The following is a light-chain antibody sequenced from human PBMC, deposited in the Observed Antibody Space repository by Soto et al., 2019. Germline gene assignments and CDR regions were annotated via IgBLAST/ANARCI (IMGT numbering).Light chain of an antibody. CDR3: QQYNNWPPIT. Sequence: ELVLTQSPATLSLSPGERATLSCRASQSVSSNLAWYQQKPGQAPRLLIYGASTRATGIPARFSGSVSGTEFTLTISSLQSEDFAVYYGQQYNNWPPITFGQGTRLEIK. J-gene: IGKJ5*01. CDR2: GAS. CDR1: QSVSSN. V-gene: IGKV3-15*01.